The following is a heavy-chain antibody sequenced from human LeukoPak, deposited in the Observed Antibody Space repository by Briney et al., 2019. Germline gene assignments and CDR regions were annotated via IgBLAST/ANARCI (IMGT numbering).Heavy chain of an antibody. J-gene: IGHJ2*01. Sequence: PGGSLRLSCAASGFTFSSYAMHWLRQAPGKGLEWVAVISYDGSNKYYADSVKGRFTISRDNAENTLYLQMNSLRAEDTAVYYCARGGYGAYYFDLWGRGTLVTVSS. CDR1: GFTFSSYA. CDR3: ARGGYGAYYFDL. V-gene: IGHV3-30-3*01. CDR2: ISYDGSNK. D-gene: IGHD4-17*01.